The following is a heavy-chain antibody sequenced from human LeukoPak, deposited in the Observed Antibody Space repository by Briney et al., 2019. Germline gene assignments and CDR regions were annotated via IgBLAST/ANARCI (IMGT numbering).Heavy chain of an antibody. V-gene: IGHV6-1*01. D-gene: IGHD4/OR15-4a*01. CDR1: GDSVSTDSAA. Sequence: SQTLSLTCAISGDSVSTDSAAWNWIRQSPSRGLEWLGRTYYRAKWYIGYAVSVQSRITINPDTSKNQSSLQLNSVTPEDTAVYFCARETINYFDYWGQGTLVTVSS. CDR2: TYYRAKWYI. J-gene: IGHJ4*02. CDR3: ARETINYFDY.